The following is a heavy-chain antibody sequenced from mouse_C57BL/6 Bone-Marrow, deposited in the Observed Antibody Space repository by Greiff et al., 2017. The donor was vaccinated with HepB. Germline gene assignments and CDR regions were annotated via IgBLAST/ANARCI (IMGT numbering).Heavy chain of an antibody. CDR3: VRHGGLRRGGAMDY. Sequence: EVQLQESGGGLVQPKGSLKLSCAASGFSFNTYAMNWVRQAPGKGLEWVARIRSKSNNYATYYADSVKDRFTISRDDSESMLYLQMNNLKTEDTAMYYCVRHGGLRRGGAMDYWGQGTSVTVSS. V-gene: IGHV10-1*01. J-gene: IGHJ4*01. D-gene: IGHD2-4*01. CDR1: GFSFNTYA. CDR2: IRSKSNNYAT.